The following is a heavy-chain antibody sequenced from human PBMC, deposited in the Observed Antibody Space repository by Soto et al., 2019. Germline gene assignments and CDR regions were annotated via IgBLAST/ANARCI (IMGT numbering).Heavy chain of an antibody. CDR2: ISWNSGSI. V-gene: IGHV3-9*01. Sequence: GGSLRLSCAASGFTFDDYAMHWVRQAPGKGLEWVSGISWNSGSIGYADSVKGRFTISRDNAKNSLYLQMNSLRAEDTALYYCAKDMRDSGYDDYYYYYMDVWGKGTTVTVSS. J-gene: IGHJ6*03. CDR1: GFTFDDYA. D-gene: IGHD5-12*01. CDR3: AKDMRDSGYDDYYYYYMDV.